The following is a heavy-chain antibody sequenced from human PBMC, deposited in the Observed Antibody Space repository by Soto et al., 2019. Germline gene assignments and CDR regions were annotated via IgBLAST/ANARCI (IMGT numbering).Heavy chain of an antibody. CDR1: GGSFSGYY. V-gene: IGHV4-34*01. D-gene: IGHD6-6*01. Sequence: SETLSLTCAVHGGSFSGYYWSWIRQPPGKGLEWIGEINHSGSTNYNPSVKSRVTISVDTSKNQFSLKLSSVPAADTAVYYCARGGVSAARLFANWFDPWGQGTLVTVSS. J-gene: IGHJ5*02. CDR3: ARGGVSAARLFANWFDP. CDR2: INHSGST.